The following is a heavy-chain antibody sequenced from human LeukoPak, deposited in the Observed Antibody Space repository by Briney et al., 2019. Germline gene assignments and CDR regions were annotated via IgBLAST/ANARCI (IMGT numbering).Heavy chain of an antibody. Sequence: PSETLSLTCAVSGGSISSGGYSWSWIRQPPGKGLEWIGYIYHSGSTYYNPSLKSRVTISVDRSKNQFSLELSSVTAADTAVYYCARVGRGYGSFYFDYWGQGTLVTVSS. CDR1: GGSISSGGYS. D-gene: IGHD4-17*01. CDR2: IYHSGST. CDR3: ARVGRGYGSFYFDY. V-gene: IGHV4-30-2*01. J-gene: IGHJ4*02.